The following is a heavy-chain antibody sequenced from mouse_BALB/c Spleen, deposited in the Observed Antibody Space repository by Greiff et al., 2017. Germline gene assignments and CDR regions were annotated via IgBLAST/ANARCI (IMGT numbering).Heavy chain of an antibody. V-gene: IGHV5-12-2*01. CDR3: ARHYYGSSRGFAY. Sequence: EVQGVESGGGLVQPGGSLKLSCAASGFTFSSYTMSWVRQTPEKRLEWVAYISNGGGSTYYPDTVKGRFTISRDNAKNTLYLQMSSLKSEDTAMYYCARHYYGSSRGFAYWGQGTLVTVSA. CDR1: GFTFSSYT. CDR2: ISNGGGST. D-gene: IGHD1-1*01. J-gene: IGHJ3*01.